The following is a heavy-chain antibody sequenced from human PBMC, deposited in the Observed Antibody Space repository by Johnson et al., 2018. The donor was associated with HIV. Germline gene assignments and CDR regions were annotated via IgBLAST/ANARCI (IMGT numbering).Heavy chain of an antibody. CDR3: ARVGQLARTHAFDI. CDR1: GFTVSSNY. Sequence: EKLVESGGGVVRPGGSLRLSCAASGFTVSSNYMNWVRQAPGKGLEWVSVIYSGGSTYYADSVKGRFTISRDNSKNTVYLQMNSLRAEDTAVYYCARVGQLARTHAFDIWGQGTMVTVSS. CDR2: IYSGGST. V-gene: IGHV3-66*02. J-gene: IGHJ3*02. D-gene: IGHD6-13*01.